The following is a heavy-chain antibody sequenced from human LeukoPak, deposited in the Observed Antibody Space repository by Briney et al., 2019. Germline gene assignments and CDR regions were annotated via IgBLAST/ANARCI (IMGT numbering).Heavy chain of an antibody. J-gene: IGHJ6*03. Sequence: TSETLSLTCTVSGGSISSSSYYWGWIRQPPGKGLEWIGSTYYSGSTYYNPSLKSRVTISVDTSKNQFSLKLSSVTAADTAVYYCARELNSSGWPGYYYYYYMDVWGKGTTVTVSS. D-gene: IGHD6-19*01. V-gene: IGHV4-39*07. CDR3: ARELNSSGWPGYYYYYYMDV. CDR2: TYYSGST. CDR1: GGSISSSSYY.